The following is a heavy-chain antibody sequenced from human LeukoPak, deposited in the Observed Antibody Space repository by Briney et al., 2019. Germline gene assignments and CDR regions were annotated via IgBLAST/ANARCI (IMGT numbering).Heavy chain of an antibody. Sequence: ASVKVSCKASGYTXTSYGISWVRQAPGQGLEWMGWISAYNGNTNYAQKFEGRVTMTTDTSTSTVYMELRSLRSDDTAVYYCARPCSGGSCYQSWGQGTLATVSS. CDR2: ISAYNGNT. CDR1: GYTXTSYG. V-gene: IGHV1-18*01. J-gene: IGHJ4*02. D-gene: IGHD2-15*01. CDR3: ARPCSGGSCYQS.